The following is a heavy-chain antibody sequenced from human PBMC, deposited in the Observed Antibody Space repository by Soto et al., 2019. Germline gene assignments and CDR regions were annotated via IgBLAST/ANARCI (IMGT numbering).Heavy chain of an antibody. Sequence: GGSLRLSCAASGFIFSSYSMNWVRQAPGKGLEWVSSISSSGGYIHYADSVKGRFTISRDSAKNSLLLQMNSLRAEDTAVYYCSGGNTYWYFDLWGRGTLVTVSS. D-gene: IGHD2-15*01. J-gene: IGHJ2*01. CDR1: GFIFSSYS. CDR2: ISSSGGYI. V-gene: IGHV3-21*01. CDR3: SGGNTYWYFDL.